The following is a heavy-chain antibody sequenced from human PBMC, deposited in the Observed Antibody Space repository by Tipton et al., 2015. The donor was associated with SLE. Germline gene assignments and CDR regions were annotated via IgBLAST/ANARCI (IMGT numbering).Heavy chain of an antibody. J-gene: IGHJ4*02. CDR2: IYHSGST. CDR3: ARVYSSGWCAH. D-gene: IGHD6-19*01. CDR1: GYSISSGYY. V-gene: IGHV4-38-2*01. Sequence: TLSLTCAVSGYSISSGYYWGWIRQPPGKGLEWIGSIYHSGSTYYNPSLKSRFTISVDTSKNQFSLKLSSVTAADTAVYYCARVYSSGWCAHWGQGTLVTVSS.